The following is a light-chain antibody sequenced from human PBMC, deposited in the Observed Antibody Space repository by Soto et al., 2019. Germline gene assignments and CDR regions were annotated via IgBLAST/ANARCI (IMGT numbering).Light chain of an antibody. Sequence: DIQRTQSPSSLSASVGARVTIAGRASQSISVYLNWSEKKGGKAPKLLSQTAVNLERGVPSRFSGRGSGTDFTLTISSVQPEDFATYDGPKSYSVPITFGQGTRLDIK. CDR1: QSISVY. CDR3: PKSYSVPIT. J-gene: IGKJ5*01. V-gene: IGKV1-39*01. CDR2: TAV.